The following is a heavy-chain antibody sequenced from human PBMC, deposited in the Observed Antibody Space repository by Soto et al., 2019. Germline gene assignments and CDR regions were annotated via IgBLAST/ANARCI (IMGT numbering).Heavy chain of an antibody. J-gene: IGHJ4*02. V-gene: IGHV3-23*01. CDR2: LSASGANT. Sequence: PVGSLRLSCATSGFTFANYGMGWVRQAPGKGLEWVSALSASGANTYYADSGRGRFTISRDNSKNTLYLQMNSLRAEDTAVYCCSKKGGSIQPFDFLGQGPLVTGSS. CDR1: GFTFANYG. D-gene: IGHD5-12*01. CDR3: SKKGGSIQPFDF.